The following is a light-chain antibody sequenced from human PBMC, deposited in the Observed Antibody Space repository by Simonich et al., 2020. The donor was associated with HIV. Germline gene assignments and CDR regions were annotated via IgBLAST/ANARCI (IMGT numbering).Light chain of an antibody. J-gene: IGKJ1*01. CDR1: QSISSW. CDR3: QQYFSTPPWT. CDR2: AAS. Sequence: DIQMTQSPSTLSASVGDRVTITCRASQSISSWLAWYQQKPGKAPKLLLYAASRLESGVPSRFRGRGSGTDYTLTISSLQPEDFATYYCQQYFSTPPWTFGRGTRVEIK. V-gene: IGKV1-NL1*01.